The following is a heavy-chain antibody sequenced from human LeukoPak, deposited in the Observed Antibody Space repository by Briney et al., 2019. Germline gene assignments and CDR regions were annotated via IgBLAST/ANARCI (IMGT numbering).Heavy chain of an antibody. V-gene: IGHV6-1*01. CDR3: ARGGAVGATTFDY. Sequence: SQTLSLTCAISGDSVPRNTAAWNWFRQSPSRGLEWLGRTYYRSKWYDDYAVSVKSRITINPGTSKNQFSLQLNSVTPDDTAVYYCARGGAVGATTFDYWGQGTLVTVSS. CDR2: TYYRSKWYD. J-gene: IGHJ4*02. CDR1: GDSVPRNTAA. D-gene: IGHD1-26*01.